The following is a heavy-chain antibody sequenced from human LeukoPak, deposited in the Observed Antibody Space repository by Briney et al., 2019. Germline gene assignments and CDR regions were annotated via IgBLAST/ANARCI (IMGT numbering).Heavy chain of an antibody. J-gene: IGHJ4*02. CDR3: AKVGNNYVFDS. D-gene: IGHD1/OR15-1a*01. CDR2: IYHSGST. Sequence: ASETLSLTCAVSGYFISSGYYWGWIRQPPGKGLEWIGSIYHSGSTYYNPSLKSRVTISVDTSKNQFSLKLSSVTAADTAVYYCAKVGNNYVFDSWGQGTLVTVSS. CDR1: GYFISSGYY. V-gene: IGHV4-38-2*01.